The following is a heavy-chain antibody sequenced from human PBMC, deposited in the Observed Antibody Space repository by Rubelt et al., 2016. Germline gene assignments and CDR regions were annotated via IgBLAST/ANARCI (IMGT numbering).Heavy chain of an antibody. J-gene: IGHJ6*02. CDR3: AGGDVWSGYYGRYGMDV. Sequence: QMQLEESGPGLVKPSETLSLTCTVSGGSISGYYWSWIRQPPGKGLEWIGEINHSGSTNYNPSLKHRVTISVDTSKNQFSLRLSSVTAAETAVDYCAGGDVWSGYYGRYGMDVWGQGTTVTVSS. V-gene: IGHV4-34*01. CDR2: INHSGST. D-gene: IGHD3-3*01. CDR1: GGSISGYY.